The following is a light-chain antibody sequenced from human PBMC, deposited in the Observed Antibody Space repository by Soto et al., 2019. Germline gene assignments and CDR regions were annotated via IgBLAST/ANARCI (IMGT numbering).Light chain of an antibody. V-gene: IGKV1-27*01. Sequence: DIQMTQSPSSPSASVGDRVTITCRASQGIDNFLAWYQQKPGKIPKVLIYAASTLQPGVPSRFSGSGSGTDFTLTISSLQPEDVATYYCQKHNRVPWTFGQGTKVEIK. CDR3: QKHNRVPWT. CDR1: QGIDNF. J-gene: IGKJ1*01. CDR2: AAS.